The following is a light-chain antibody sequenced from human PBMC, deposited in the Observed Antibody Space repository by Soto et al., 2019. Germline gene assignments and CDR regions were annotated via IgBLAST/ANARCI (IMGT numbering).Light chain of an antibody. CDR3: SSYTTSSTPEV. CDR1: SSDVGGYNY. CDR2: DVS. Sequence: QSVLTQPASVSGSPGQSITISCTGTSSDVGGYNYVSWYQQHPGKAPKLMIYDVSNRPSGVSNRFSGSKSGDTASLTISGLQADDEADYYCSSYTTSSTPEVFGGGTKVTVL. J-gene: IGLJ2*01. V-gene: IGLV2-14*01.